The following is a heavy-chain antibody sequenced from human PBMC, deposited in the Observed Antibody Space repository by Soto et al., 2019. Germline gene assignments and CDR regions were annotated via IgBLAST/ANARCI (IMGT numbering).Heavy chain of an antibody. Sequence: SETLSLTCTVSGGSISSYYWSWIRQPPGKGLEWIGYIYYSGSTNYNPSLKSRVTISVDTFKNQFSLKLSSVTAADTAVYYCARGRWYSGYDLKNYYMDVWGKGTTVTVSS. J-gene: IGHJ6*03. CDR2: IYYSGST. CDR1: GGSISSYY. D-gene: IGHD5-12*01. V-gene: IGHV4-59*01. CDR3: ARGRWYSGYDLKNYYMDV.